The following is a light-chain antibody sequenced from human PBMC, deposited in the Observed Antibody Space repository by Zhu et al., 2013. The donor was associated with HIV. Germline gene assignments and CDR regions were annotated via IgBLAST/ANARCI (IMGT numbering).Light chain of an antibody. Sequence: QSALTQPASVSGSPGQSITISCTGTSSDVGGYNSVSWFQQHPDTAPKLLIYEVSNRPSGISNRLSGSKSGNTASLTISGLQTEDEADYYCSSYTSRSTPVFGGGTKVTVL. CDR2: EVS. CDR1: SSDVGGYNS. V-gene: IGLV2-14*01. J-gene: IGLJ2*01. CDR3: SSYTSRSTPV.